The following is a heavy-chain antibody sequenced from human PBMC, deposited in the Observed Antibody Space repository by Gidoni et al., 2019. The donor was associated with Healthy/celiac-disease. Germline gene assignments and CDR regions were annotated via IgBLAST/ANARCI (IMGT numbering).Heavy chain of an antibody. Sequence: TFDDYGMSWVRQAPGKGLEWVSGINWNGGSTGYADSVKGRFTNSRDNAKNSLYLQMISLIAEDPALYHCARDIGFSWGPDYWGQGTLVTVSS. D-gene: IGHD3-16*01. J-gene: IGHJ4*02. CDR3: ARDIGFSWGPDY. V-gene: IGHV3-20*01. CDR1: TFDDYG. CDR2: INWNGGST.